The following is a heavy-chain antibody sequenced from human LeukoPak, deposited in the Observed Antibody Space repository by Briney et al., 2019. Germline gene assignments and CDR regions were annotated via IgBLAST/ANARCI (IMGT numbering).Heavy chain of an antibody. CDR3: ARHAKSGIDY. D-gene: IGHD1-14*01. CDR1: GGSISSYY. Sequence: PSETLSLTCTVSGGSISSYYWSWIRQPPGKGLEWIGYIYYSGSTNYNPSLKSRVTISVDTSKNQFSLKLSSVTAADTAVYYCARHAKSGIDYWGQGTLVTVSS. V-gene: IGHV4-59*01. J-gene: IGHJ4*02. CDR2: IYYSGST.